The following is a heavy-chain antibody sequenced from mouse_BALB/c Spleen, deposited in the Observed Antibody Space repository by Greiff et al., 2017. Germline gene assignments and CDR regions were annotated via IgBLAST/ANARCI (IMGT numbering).Heavy chain of an antibody. D-gene: IGHD1-1*01. CDR2: IDPETGGT. Sequence: VQLQQSGAELVRPGASVTLSCKASGYTFTDYEMHWVKQTPVHGLEWIGAIDPETGGTAYNQKFKGKATLTADKSSSTAYMELRSLTSEDSAVYYCTRYGNHYYAMDYWGQGTSVTFSS. CDR3: TRYGNHYYAMDY. CDR1: GYTFTDYE. J-gene: IGHJ4*01. V-gene: IGHV1-15*01.